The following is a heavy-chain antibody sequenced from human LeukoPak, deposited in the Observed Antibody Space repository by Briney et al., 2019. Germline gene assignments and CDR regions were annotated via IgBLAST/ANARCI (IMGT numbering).Heavy chain of an antibody. CDR3: ARPPRDSSGYPDDAFDI. Sequence: ASSKVSCKASGYTFTGYYIHWVRQAPGQGLEWMGWINPNSGGTNYAQKFQGRVTMTRDTSISAAYMELSRLRSDDTAVYSCARPPRDSSGYPDDAFDIWGQGTMVTVSS. CDR1: GYTFTGYY. CDR2: INPNSGGT. V-gene: IGHV1-2*02. J-gene: IGHJ3*02. D-gene: IGHD3-22*01.